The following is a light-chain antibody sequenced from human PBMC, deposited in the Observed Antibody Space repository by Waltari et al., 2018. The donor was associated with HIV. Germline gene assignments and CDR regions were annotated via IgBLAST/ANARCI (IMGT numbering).Light chain of an antibody. CDR2: SNN. V-gene: IGLV1-44*01. CDR1: SSNIGSNT. Sequence: QSVLTQPPSASGTPGQRVTIYCSGRSSNIGSNTVHWYQQLPGTAPKLLIYSNNQRPSGVPDRFSGSKSGTSASLAISGLQSEDEADYYCAAWDDSLNGHWVFGGGTKLTVL. J-gene: IGLJ3*02. CDR3: AAWDDSLNGHWV.